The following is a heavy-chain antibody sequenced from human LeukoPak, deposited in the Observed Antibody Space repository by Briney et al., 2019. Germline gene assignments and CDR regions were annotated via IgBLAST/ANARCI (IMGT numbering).Heavy chain of an antibody. Sequence: GGSLRLACAASGFKFSVYSMNWVRQAPGSGLEWVSRITGTGSQMDDIDYADSVRGRFTISRDNAKDSLFLEMRGLTVEDAGIYFCARETGFADAFDFWGRGTLVAVSS. J-gene: IGHJ3*01. CDR1: GFKFSVYS. CDR3: ARETGFADAFDF. V-gene: IGHV3-21*03. CDR2: ITGTGSQMDDI.